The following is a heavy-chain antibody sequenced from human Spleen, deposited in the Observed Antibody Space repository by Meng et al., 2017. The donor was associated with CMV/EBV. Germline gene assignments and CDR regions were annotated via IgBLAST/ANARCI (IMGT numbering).Heavy chain of an antibody. J-gene: IGHJ6*02. D-gene: IGHD3-3*01. CDR1: GFTFSYFG. Sequence: GESLKISCAASGFTFSYFGMHWVRQAPGKGLEWVAFIRYDGSNKYYADSVKGRFTISRDNAKNSLYLQMNSVRAEDTAIYYCARAPFTIFGVATYYYYYGMDVWGQGTTVTVSS. CDR2: IRYDGSNK. CDR3: ARAPFTIFGVATYYYYYGMDV. V-gene: IGHV3-30*02.